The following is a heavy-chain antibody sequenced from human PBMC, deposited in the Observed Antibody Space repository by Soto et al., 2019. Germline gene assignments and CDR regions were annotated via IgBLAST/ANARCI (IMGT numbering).Heavy chain of an antibody. D-gene: IGHD6-19*01. J-gene: IGHJ1*01. CDR2: IYWDDDK. V-gene: IGHV2-5*02. CDR1: GFSLSTSGVG. Sequence: SGPTLVNPTQTLTLTCTFSGFSLSTSGVGVGWIRQPPGKALEWLALIYWDDDKRYSPSLKSRLTITKDTSKNQVVLTMTNMDPVDTATYYCAHSFIPGYSSGWSSAAYFQHWGQGALVTVSS. CDR3: AHSFIPGYSSGWSSAAYFQH.